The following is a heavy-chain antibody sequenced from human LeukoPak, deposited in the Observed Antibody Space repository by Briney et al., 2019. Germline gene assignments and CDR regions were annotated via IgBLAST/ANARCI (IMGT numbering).Heavy chain of an antibody. J-gene: IGHJ5*01. Sequence: GGSLRLSCAASGFTFSSYWMNWVRQAPGKGLEWVAYIKGDGNEKNYVDSVRGRFSISRDNAKNSLYLQMDSLRAEDTAVYYCAKEGAYPIITYDSWGQGALVTVSS. CDR3: AKEGAYPIITYDS. V-gene: IGHV3-7*01. CDR2: IKGDGNEK. CDR1: GFTFSSYW. D-gene: IGHD3-10*01.